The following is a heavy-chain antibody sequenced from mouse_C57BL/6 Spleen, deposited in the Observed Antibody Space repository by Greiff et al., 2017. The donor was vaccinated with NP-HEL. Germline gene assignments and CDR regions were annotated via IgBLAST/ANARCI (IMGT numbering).Heavy chain of an antibody. CDR1: GYAFTNYL. CDR2: INPGSGGT. V-gene: IGHV1-54*01. J-gene: IGHJ3*01. Sequence: QVQLQQSGAELVRPGTSVKVSCKASGYAFTNYLIEWVKQRPGQGLEWIGVINPGSGGTNYNEKFKGKATLTADKSSSTAYMQLSSLTSEDSAVYFCARWGYDEGAWFAYWGQGTLVTVSA. D-gene: IGHD2-2*01. CDR3: ARWGYDEGAWFAY.